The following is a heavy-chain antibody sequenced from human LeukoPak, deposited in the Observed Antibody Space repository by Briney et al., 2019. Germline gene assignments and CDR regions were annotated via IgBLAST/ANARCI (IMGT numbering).Heavy chain of an antibody. Sequence: GGSLRLSCSASELTFSSYEMNWVRQAPGKGLEWVSYISGGGETTLYADSVRGRFTTSRDNAKNSLYLQLTSLRAEDTAVYYCARVGRIQYFDCWGQGTLVTVSS. V-gene: IGHV3-48*03. CDR3: ARVGRIQYFDC. D-gene: IGHD5-18*01. CDR2: ISGGGETT. J-gene: IGHJ4*02. CDR1: ELTFSSYE.